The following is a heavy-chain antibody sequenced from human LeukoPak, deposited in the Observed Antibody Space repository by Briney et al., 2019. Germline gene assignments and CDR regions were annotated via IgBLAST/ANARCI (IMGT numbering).Heavy chain of an antibody. CDR1: GFTFSSYW. V-gene: IGHV3-7*01. Sequence: GGSLRLSCAASGFTFSSYWMSWVRQAPGKGLEWVANIKQDGSEKYYVDSVKGRFTISRDNAKNSLYLQMNSLRAEDTAVYYCARDIRGYSGYDSFDYWGQGTLVTVSS. D-gene: IGHD5-12*01. CDR3: ARDIRGYSGYDSFDY. CDR2: IKQDGSEK. J-gene: IGHJ4*02.